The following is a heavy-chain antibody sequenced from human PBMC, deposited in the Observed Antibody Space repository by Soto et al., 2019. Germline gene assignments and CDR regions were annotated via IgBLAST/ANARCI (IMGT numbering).Heavy chain of an antibody. CDR1: GFTFRNYN. CDR3: SKDRIRGPVVYYFDY. CDR2: ISGASGTI. Sequence: GGSLRLSCAAFGFTFRNYNINWVRQAPGKGLELLSYISGASGTIYYADSMQGRFTISRDNAKNSLHLQMNSLRPEDTAVYYCSKDRIRGPVVYYFDYWGQGTPVTVSS. D-gene: IGHD2-2*01. J-gene: IGHJ4*02. V-gene: IGHV3-48*01.